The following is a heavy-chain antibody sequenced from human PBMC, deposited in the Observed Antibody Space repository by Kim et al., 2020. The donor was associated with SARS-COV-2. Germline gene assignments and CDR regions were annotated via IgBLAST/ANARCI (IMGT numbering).Heavy chain of an antibody. CDR3: AKRLPSSSWYYYFDY. D-gene: IGHD6-13*01. CDR1: GFTFSSYA. Sequence: GGSLRLSCAASGFTFSSYAMSWVRQAPGKGLGLEWVSAISGSGGSTYYADSVKGRFTISRDNSKNTLYLQMNSLRAEDTAVYYCAKRLPSSSWYYYFDYWGQGTLVTVSS. CDR2: ISGSGGST. V-gene: IGHV3-23*01. J-gene: IGHJ4*02.